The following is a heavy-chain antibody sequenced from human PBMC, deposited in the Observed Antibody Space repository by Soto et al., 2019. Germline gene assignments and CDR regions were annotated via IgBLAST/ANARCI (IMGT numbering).Heavy chain of an antibody. V-gene: IGHV4-30-2*01. CDR1: GDTISTGGYS. J-gene: IGHJ5*02. CDR2: TYHSGNT. CDR3: GREAYGDYGVYFDP. D-gene: IGHD4-17*01. Sequence: QLQLQESGSRRVKSSETLSLTCAVSGDTISTGGYSWAWIRQPPGKALEWIGHTYHSGNTYYNPSLKSLLIISVGRFKNGFSLKLSCVSGGYTAVCYCGREAYGDYGVYFDPSGQVTLVSVSS.